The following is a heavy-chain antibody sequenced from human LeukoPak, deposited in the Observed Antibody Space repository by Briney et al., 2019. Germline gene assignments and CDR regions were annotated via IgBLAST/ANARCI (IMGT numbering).Heavy chain of an antibody. J-gene: IGHJ4*02. Sequence: GGSLRLSCAASGFTFSSYGMHWVRQAPGKGLEWVAVISYDGSNKKYGDSVRGRFTVSRDNSKNTVYLQMNSLRGEDTAVYYCARCTTGKTFGSLREIKKSREIDYWGQGTLVTVSS. CDR2: ISYDGSNK. CDR1: GFTFSSYG. V-gene: IGHV3-30*03. D-gene: IGHD1-1*01. CDR3: ARCTTGKTFGSLREIKKSREIDY.